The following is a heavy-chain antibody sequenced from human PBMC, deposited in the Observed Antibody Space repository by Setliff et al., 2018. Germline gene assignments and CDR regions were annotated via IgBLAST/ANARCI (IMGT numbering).Heavy chain of an antibody. CDR3: ARLPRTVTHFDY. J-gene: IGHJ4*02. Sequence: PSETLSLTCTVSGVSIRSYYWSWIRQPPGKGLEWIGYLFYSGSSNYNPSLQSRVSISVDTSKNKLSLKLDSVTAADTAVYFCARLPRTVTHFDYWGQGALVTVAS. CDR2: LFYSGSS. CDR1: GVSIRSYY. D-gene: IGHD4-17*01. V-gene: IGHV4-59*01.